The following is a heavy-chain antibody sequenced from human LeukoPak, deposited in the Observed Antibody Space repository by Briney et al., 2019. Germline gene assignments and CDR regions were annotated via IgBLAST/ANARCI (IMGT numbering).Heavy chain of an antibody. Sequence: SETLSLTCTVSGGSISSSSYYWGWIRQPSGKGLEWIGSIYYSGSTYYNPSLKSRVTISVDTSKNQFSLKLSSVTAADTAVYYCARRCSSTSCYPHGDAFDIWGQGTMVTVSS. V-gene: IGHV4-39*01. CDR3: ARRCSSTSCYPHGDAFDI. J-gene: IGHJ3*02. CDR2: IYYSGST. CDR1: GGSISSSSYY. D-gene: IGHD2-2*01.